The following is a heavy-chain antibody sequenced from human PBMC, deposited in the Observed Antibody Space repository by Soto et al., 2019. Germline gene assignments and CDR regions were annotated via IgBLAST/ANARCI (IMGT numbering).Heavy chain of an antibody. D-gene: IGHD3-9*01. CDR1: GFTFSSYA. Sequence: GESLKISCAASGFTFSSYAMSWVRQAPGKGLEWVSAISGSGGSTYYADSVKGRFTISRDNSKNTLYLQMNSLRAEDTAVYYCAKAGYYDILTGYYNGAFDIWGQGTMVTVSS. CDR2: ISGSGGST. V-gene: IGHV3-23*01. CDR3: AKAGYYDILTGYYNGAFDI. J-gene: IGHJ3*02.